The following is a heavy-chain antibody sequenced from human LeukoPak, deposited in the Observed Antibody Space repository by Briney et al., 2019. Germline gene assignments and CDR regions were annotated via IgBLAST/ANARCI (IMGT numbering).Heavy chain of an antibody. D-gene: IGHD3-22*01. J-gene: IGHJ4*02. CDR1: GFTFSSYS. CDR2: SSSSSSYI. Sequence: GGSLRLSCAASGFTFSSYSMNWVRQAPGKGLEWVSSSSSSSSYIYYADSVKGRFTISRDNAKNSLYLQMNSLRAEDTAVYYCARSRPYYYYDSSGYEDYWGQGTLVTVSS. CDR3: ARSRPYYYYDSSGYEDY. V-gene: IGHV3-21*01.